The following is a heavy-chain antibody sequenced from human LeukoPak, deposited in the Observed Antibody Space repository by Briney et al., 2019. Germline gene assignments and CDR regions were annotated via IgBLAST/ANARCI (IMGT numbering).Heavy chain of an antibody. CDR2: IKSKTDGETT. CDR1: GFTFNYAW. D-gene: IGHD5-18*01. CDR3: TTAPSGYAYMNGWHLDY. Sequence: GGSLRLSCAASGFTFNYAWMSWVRQAPGKGLEWVGRIKSKTDGETTDYAAPVKGRFTISRDDSKNTLYLQMNSLKAEDTALYYCTTAPSGYAYMNGWHLDYWGQGALVTVSS. J-gene: IGHJ4*02. V-gene: IGHV3-15*01.